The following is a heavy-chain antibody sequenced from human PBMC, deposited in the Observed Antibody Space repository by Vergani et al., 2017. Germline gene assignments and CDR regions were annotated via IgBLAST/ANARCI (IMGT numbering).Heavy chain of an antibody. D-gene: IGHD6-13*01. CDR2: ISGSGGST. Sequence: EVQLLESGGGLVQPGGSLRLSCAASGFTFSSYAMSWVRQAPGKGLEWVSAISGSGGSTYYADSVKGRFTISRDNSKNTLYLQMNSLRAEDTAVYYCAKDQRAYSSSWYVPGWFDPWGQGTLVTVSS. J-gene: IGHJ5*02. V-gene: IGHV3-23*01. CDR1: GFTFSSYA. CDR3: AKDQRAYSSSWYVPGWFDP.